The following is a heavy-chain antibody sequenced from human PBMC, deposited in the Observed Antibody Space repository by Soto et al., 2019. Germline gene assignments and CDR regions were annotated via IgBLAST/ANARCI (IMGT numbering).Heavy chain of an antibody. V-gene: IGHV4-4*02. CDR2: VFHTGTT. Sequence: QVQLQESGPGLVKPSGTLSLTCAVSGDSVSSPYYWCWVRQPPGKGLEWIGEVFHTGTTSYNPSLRSRVTISMDKSSNQFSLALSSVTAADTAVYYCARSAGWYAVHSWCPGTRVIVSS. CDR3: ARSAGWYAVHS. CDR1: GDSVSSPYY. D-gene: IGHD6-19*01. J-gene: IGHJ4*02.